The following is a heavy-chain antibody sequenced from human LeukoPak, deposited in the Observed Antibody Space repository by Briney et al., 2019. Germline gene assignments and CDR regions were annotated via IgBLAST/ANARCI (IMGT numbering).Heavy chain of an antibody. CDR1: GYTFTSYG. CDR3: AREMGLGPGEYDY. Sequence: ASVKVSCKASGYTFTSYGISWVRQAPGQGLEWMGWISAYNGNTNYAQKLQGRVTMTRNTSISTAYMELSSLRSEDTAVYYCAREMGLGPGEYDYWGQGTLVTVSS. J-gene: IGHJ4*02. CDR2: ISAYNGNT. V-gene: IGHV1-18*01. D-gene: IGHD4-17*01.